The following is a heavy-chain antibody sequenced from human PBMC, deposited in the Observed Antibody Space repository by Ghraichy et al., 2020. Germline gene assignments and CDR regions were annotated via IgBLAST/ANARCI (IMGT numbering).Heavy chain of an antibody. J-gene: IGHJ5*02. CDR3: AKETLHGVGGGRFDP. CDR1: GFTFSSYA. CDR2: ISGSGGST. V-gene: IGHV3-23*01. Sequence: LSLTCAASGFTFSSYAMSWVRQAPGKGLEWVSAISGSGGSTYYADSVKGRFTISRDNSKNTLYLQMNSLRAEDTAVYHCAKETLHGVGGGRFDPWGQGTLVTVSS. D-gene: IGHD1-26*01.